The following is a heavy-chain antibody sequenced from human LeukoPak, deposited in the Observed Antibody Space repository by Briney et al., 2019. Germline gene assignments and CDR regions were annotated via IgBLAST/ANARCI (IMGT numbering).Heavy chain of an antibody. CDR1: GFTFKNYA. Sequence: GGSLRLSCAASGFTFKNYALHWLRQAPGKGLEWVSFTSYDGSNKYYADSVKGRFTISRDNSNNTLYLQMSSLRGDDTAVYYCARGFGSGSYWHNWFDPWGQGTLVTVSS. CDR2: TSYDGSNK. J-gene: IGHJ5*02. D-gene: IGHD3-10*01. CDR3: ARGFGSGSYWHNWFDP. V-gene: IGHV3-30-3*01.